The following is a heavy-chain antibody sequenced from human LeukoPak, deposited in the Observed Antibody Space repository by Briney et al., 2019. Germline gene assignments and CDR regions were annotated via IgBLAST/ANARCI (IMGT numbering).Heavy chain of an antibody. J-gene: IGHJ4*02. V-gene: IGHV3-64*01. CDR1: GFSFSSYA. CDR2: ISTDGGST. CDR3: ARDVGGPLDY. Sequence: GGSLRLSCAASGFSFSSYAMHWVRQAPGKGLEYVSAISTDGGSTYYANSVKGRFTVSRDNSKNTLYLQMGSLRAEDMAVYYCARDVGGPLDYWGQGTLVTVSS. D-gene: IGHD3-10*01.